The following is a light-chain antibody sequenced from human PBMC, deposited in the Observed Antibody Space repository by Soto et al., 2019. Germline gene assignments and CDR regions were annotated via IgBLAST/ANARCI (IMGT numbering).Light chain of an antibody. V-gene: IGKV1-33*01. Sequence: DIQMTQSPSSLSASVGDRVTITCQASHDLRNYLNWYQHKPGKAPTLLIYDASNLETGVPSRFSGSGSGTHLTFTIISRQPEHSATYCFQQYHNFQYTFGQGTTLEIK. CDR2: DAS. CDR1: HDLRNY. CDR3: QQYHNFQYT. J-gene: IGKJ2*01.